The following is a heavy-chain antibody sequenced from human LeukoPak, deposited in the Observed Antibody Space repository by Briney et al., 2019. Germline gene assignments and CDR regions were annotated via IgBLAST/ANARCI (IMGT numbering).Heavy chain of an antibody. Sequence: SETLSLTCTVSGGSISNYYWSWIRQPAGKGLEWIGLIYSRGNTNYNPSLKSRVTISVDTSKNQFSLILSSVTAADTAVYYCARRLTWSQSLDYWGQGTLVTVSS. J-gene: IGHJ4*02. V-gene: IGHV4-4*07. D-gene: IGHD1-14*01. CDR3: ARRLTWSQSLDY. CDR2: IYSRGNT. CDR1: GGSISNYY.